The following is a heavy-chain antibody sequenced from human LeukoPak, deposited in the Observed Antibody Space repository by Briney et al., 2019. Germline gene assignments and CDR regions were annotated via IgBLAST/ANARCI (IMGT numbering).Heavy chain of an antibody. D-gene: IGHD5-12*01. CDR2: IYYSGST. Sequence: SETLSLTCTVSGGSISSYYWSWIRQPPGKGLEWIGYIYYSGSTNYNPSLMSRVTISVDTSKNQFSLKLSSVTAADTAVYYCARHGSGYDPENRYYYYGMDVWGQGTTVTVSS. CDR3: ARHGSGYDPENRYYYYGMDV. V-gene: IGHV4-59*08. CDR1: GGSISSYY. J-gene: IGHJ6*02.